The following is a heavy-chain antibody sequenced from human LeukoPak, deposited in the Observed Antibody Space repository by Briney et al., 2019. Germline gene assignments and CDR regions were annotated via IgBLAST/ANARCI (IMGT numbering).Heavy chain of an antibody. D-gene: IGHD3-3*01. J-gene: IGHJ5*02. CDR3: ASGGQGAA. CDR2: MNPDSGGT. CDR1: GYTFTGYY. V-gene: IGHV1-2*02. Sequence: ASVKVSCKASGYTFTGYYMHWVRQAPGQGLEWMGWMNPDSGGTDYAQKFQGRVTMTRDTSINTAYMELGSLTSDDTAIYYCASGGQGAAWGQGTLVTVSS.